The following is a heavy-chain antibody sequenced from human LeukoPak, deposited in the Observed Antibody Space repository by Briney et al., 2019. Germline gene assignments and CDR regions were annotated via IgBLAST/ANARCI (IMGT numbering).Heavy chain of an antibody. Sequence: SETLSLTCAVYGGSFSGYYWSWIRQPPGKGLEWIGEINHSGSTNYNPSLKSRVTISVDTSKNQFSLKLSSVTAADTAVYYCARAQYYYDSSGYYPYYFDYWGQGTLVTVSS. CDR3: ARAQYYYDSSGYYPYYFDY. CDR1: GGSFSGYY. CDR2: INHSGST. D-gene: IGHD3-22*01. V-gene: IGHV4-34*01. J-gene: IGHJ4*02.